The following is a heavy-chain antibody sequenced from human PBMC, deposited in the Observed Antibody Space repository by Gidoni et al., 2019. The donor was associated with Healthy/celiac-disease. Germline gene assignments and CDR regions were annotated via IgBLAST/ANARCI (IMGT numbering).Heavy chain of an antibody. Sequence: QVQLQQWGAGLLKPSETLSLTCAVYGGSFSGYYWSWIRQPPGKGLEWIGEINHSGITNYNPSLKSRVTISVDTSKNQFSLKLSSVTAADTAVYYCAKQAAAGTSWYFDLWGRGTLVTVSS. CDR1: GGSFSGYY. CDR2: INHSGIT. V-gene: IGHV4-34*01. D-gene: IGHD6-13*01. CDR3: AKQAAAGTSWYFDL. J-gene: IGHJ2*01.